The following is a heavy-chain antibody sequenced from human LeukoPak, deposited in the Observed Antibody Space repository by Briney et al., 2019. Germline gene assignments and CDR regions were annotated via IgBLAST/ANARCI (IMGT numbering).Heavy chain of an antibody. J-gene: IGHJ4*02. Sequence: GGSLRLSCVASGLSFSSVWMSWVRQAPGKGLEWVANIKEDGSEKYYVDSVKGRFTISRDNSKNTLYLQMNSLRAEDTAVYYCAKDDYYDTSGYRDWGQGTLVTVSS. D-gene: IGHD3-22*01. CDR3: AKDDYYDTSGYRD. CDR1: GLSFSSVW. V-gene: IGHV3-7*01. CDR2: IKEDGSEK.